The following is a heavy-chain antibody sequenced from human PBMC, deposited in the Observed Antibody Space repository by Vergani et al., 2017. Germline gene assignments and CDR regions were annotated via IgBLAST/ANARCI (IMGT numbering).Heavy chain of an antibody. V-gene: IGHV5-10-1*03. J-gene: IGHJ4*02. D-gene: IGHD1-26*01. CDR3: ARVGSGLIDY. CDR1: GYSFTSYW. Sequence: EVQLVQSGAEVKKSGESLKISCKGSGYSFTSYWISWVRQMPGKGLEWMGRIDPSDSYTNYSPSFEGHVTISAVKSITTAYLQWNSLKASDSAMYYCARVGSGLIDYWGQGTLVTVSS. CDR2: IDPSDSYT.